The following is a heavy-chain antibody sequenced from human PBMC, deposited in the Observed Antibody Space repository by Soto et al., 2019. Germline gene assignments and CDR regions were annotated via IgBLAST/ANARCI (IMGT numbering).Heavy chain of an antibody. V-gene: IGHV3-23*01. J-gene: IGHJ5*02. CDR3: AKDPKSTVRFNWFDP. CDR1: GFTFGSYA. D-gene: IGHD2-8*02. Sequence: PLSESGGGLVQPGGSLRLSCAASGFTFGSYAMSWVRQAPGKGLEWVSAISGGGSGTYYADSVKGRFTISRDNSKKTLFLQMNSLRVEDTAIYYCAKDPKSTVRFNWFDPWGQGTLVTVSS. CDR2: ISGGGSGT.